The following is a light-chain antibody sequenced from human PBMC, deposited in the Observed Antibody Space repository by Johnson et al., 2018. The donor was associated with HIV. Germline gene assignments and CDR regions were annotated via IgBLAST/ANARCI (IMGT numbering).Light chain of an antibody. CDR3: VTWDSSLSAFNYV. Sequence: QSVLTQPPSVSAAPGQKVTISCSGSSSNIGNNYVSWYQQLPGTAPKLLIYENNKRPSGIPDRFSGSKSGTSATLGLTGLPTGAEADYYCVTWDSSLSAFNYVFGTGTKVTVL. CDR1: SSNIGNNY. V-gene: IGLV1-51*02. CDR2: ENN. J-gene: IGLJ1*01.